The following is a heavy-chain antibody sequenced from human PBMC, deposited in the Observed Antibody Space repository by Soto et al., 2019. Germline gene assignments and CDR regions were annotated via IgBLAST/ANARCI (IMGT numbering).Heavy chain of an antibody. J-gene: IGHJ6*02. CDR3: AREKTSYGRDV. CDR2: MNPNSGNT. V-gene: IGHV1-8*01. CDR1: GYTFTSYD. Sequence: QVQLVQSGAEVKKPGASVKVSCKASGYTFTSYDINWVRQATGQGLEWMGWMNPNSGNTGYAQKFQGRVTMTRTTSKSTAYMELSTVRSEDAAVYYCAREKTSYGRDVWGQGTTVTVSS.